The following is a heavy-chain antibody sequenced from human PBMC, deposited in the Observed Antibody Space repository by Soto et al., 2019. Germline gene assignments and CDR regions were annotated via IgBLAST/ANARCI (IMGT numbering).Heavy chain of an antibody. V-gene: IGHV1-18*04. CDR3: ARHVLLWFGELLRTYYYYGMDV. D-gene: IGHD3-10*01. CDR2: ISAYNGNT. J-gene: IGHJ6*02. Sequence: ASVKVSCTASGYTYTSYFRRWARQAPGQGLEWMGWISAYNGNTNYAQKLQGRVTMTTDTSTSTAYMELRSLRSDDTAVYYCARHVLLWFGELLRTYYYYGMDVWGQGTTVTVSS. CDR1: GYTYTSYF.